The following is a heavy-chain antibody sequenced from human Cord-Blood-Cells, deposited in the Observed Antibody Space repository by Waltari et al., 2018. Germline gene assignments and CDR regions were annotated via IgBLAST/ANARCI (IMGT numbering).Heavy chain of an antibody. V-gene: IGHV4-34*01. D-gene: IGHD3-9*01. J-gene: IGHJ3*02. Sequence: QVQLQQWGAGLLKPSETLSLTCAVYGGSFSGYYRSWIRQPPGKGLEWIGEINHSGSTNYNPSLKSRVTISVDTSKNQFSLKLSSVTAADTAVYYCASNTRTQYYDILTGYAFDIWGQGTMVTVSS. CDR1: GGSFSGYY. CDR3: ASNTRTQYYDILTGYAFDI. CDR2: INHSGST.